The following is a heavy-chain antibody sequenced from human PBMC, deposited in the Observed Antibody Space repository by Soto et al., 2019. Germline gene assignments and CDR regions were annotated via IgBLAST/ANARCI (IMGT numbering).Heavy chain of an antibody. J-gene: IGHJ4*02. Sequence: ASVKVSCKASGYTFTGYYMHWVRQAPGQGLEWMGWINPNSGGTNYAQKFQGRVTMTRDTSISTAYMELSRLRSDDTAVYYCATLGESSGWDFDYWGQGTLVTVSS. V-gene: IGHV1-2*02. CDR2: INPNSGGT. CDR1: GYTFTGYY. CDR3: ATLGESSGWDFDY. D-gene: IGHD6-19*01.